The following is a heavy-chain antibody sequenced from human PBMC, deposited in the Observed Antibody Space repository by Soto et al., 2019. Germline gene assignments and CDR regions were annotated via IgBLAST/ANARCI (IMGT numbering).Heavy chain of an antibody. CDR1: GFTFISYW. CDR2: INSDGSST. Sequence: PWGSLRLSCAASGFTFISYWIRWVRQSPFKWLVWVSRINSDGSSTSYADSVKGRFTISRDNAKNTLYLQMNSLRAEDTAVYYCATGYCTNGVCPDFDYWGQGTLVTVSS. J-gene: IGHJ4*02. D-gene: IGHD2-8*01. CDR3: ATGYCTNGVCPDFDY. V-gene: IGHV3-74*01.